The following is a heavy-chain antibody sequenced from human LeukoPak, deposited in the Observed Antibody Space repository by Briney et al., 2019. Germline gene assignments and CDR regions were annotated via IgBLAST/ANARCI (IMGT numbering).Heavy chain of an antibody. D-gene: IGHD5-18*01. CDR2: INHSGRT. Sequence: PSETLSLTCAVSGYSISSGYYWGWIRQPPGKGLEWIGSINHSGRTYYNSSLKSRVTISVDTSKNQFSLRLGSVTAADTAVYYCARVTTPFHDAFDIWGQGTMVTVSS. CDR3: ARVTTPFHDAFDI. CDR1: GYSISSGYY. J-gene: IGHJ3*02. V-gene: IGHV4-38-2*01.